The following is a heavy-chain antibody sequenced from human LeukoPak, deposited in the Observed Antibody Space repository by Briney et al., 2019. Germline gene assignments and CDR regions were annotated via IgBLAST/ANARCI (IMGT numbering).Heavy chain of an antibody. J-gene: IGHJ4*02. D-gene: IGHD5-24*01. Sequence: VKVSCKASGGTFSSYAISWVRQAPGQGLEWMGGIIPIFGTANYAQKFQGRVTITADESTSTAYMELSSLRSEDTAVYYCASARGYNLPFDYWGQGTLVIVSS. CDR2: IIPIFGTA. CDR1: GGTFSSYA. V-gene: IGHV1-69*13. CDR3: ASARGYNLPFDY.